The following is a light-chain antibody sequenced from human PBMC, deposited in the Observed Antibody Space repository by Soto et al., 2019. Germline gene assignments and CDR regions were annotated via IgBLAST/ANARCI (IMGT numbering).Light chain of an antibody. V-gene: IGKV3-20*01. CDR1: QSVSSNS. J-gene: IGKJ1*01. CDR2: GAL. CDR3: QQYATSPWT. Sequence: EIVLTQSPVTLSVSPGERATLSCRASQSVSSNSLAWYQQTPGQAPRLLIFGALSRATGIPDRFSGSGSGTDSTLTISRLEPEDFAVYYCQQYATSPWTFGQGTKVDIK.